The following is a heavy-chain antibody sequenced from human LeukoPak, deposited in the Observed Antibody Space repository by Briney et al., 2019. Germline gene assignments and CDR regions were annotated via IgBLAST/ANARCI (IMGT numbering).Heavy chain of an antibody. J-gene: IGHJ3*01. CDR2: INHSGST. CDR1: GGSFSGYY. V-gene: IGHV4-34*01. Sequence: SETLSLTCAVYGGSFSGYYWSWLRQPPGKGLEWIGEINHSGSTNYNPSLKSRVTISVDTSKNQFSLKLSSVTAADTAVYYCARVGYSYAYDAFDLWGQGTMVTVSS. CDR3: ARVGYSYAYDAFDL. D-gene: IGHD5-18*01.